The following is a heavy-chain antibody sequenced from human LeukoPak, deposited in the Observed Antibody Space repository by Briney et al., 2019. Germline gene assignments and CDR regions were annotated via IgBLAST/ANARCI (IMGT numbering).Heavy chain of an antibody. V-gene: IGHV3-9*01. CDR1: GFRFDDYA. CDR3: SSATEDY. CDR2: IGWNGDST. D-gene: IGHD2-15*01. J-gene: IGHJ4*02. Sequence: PGRSLRLSCAASGFRFDDYAMHWVRQAPGKGLEWVSGIGWNGDSTDYADSVKGRFTISRDNAKNSLYLQMNSLRAEDTALYYCSSATEDYWGQGTLVTVSS.